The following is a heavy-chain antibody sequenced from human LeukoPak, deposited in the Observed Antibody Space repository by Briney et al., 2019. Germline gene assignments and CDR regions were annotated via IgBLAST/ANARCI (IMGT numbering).Heavy chain of an antibody. CDR2: INPSGGST. Sequence: PGEXVXWMGIINPSGGSTSYSQKFQGRVTMTRDTSTSTVYMELSSLRSEDTAVYYCARAEEMATITDYWGQGTLVTVSS. CDR3: ARAEEMATITDY. V-gene: IGHV1-46*01. D-gene: IGHD5-24*01. J-gene: IGHJ4*02.